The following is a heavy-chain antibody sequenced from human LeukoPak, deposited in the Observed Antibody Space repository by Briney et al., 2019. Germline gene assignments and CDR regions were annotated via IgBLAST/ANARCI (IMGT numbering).Heavy chain of an antibody. D-gene: IGHD5-24*01. CDR1: GYTFTSNY. CDR3: ARDFGEMATISPFYYYYYGMDV. CDR2: IIPIFGTA. Sequence: ASVKVSCKESGYTFTSNYIHWVRQAPGQGLEWMGGIIPIFGTANYAQKFQGRVTITADESTSTAYMELSSLRSEDTAVYYCARDFGEMATISPFYYYYYGMDVWGQGTTVTVSS. J-gene: IGHJ6*02. V-gene: IGHV1-69*13.